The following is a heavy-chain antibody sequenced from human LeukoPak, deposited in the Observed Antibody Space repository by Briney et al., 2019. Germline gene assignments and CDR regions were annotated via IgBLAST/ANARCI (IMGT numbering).Heavy chain of an antibody. CDR3: ARGALWFGELSTGPTDYYYYMDV. D-gene: IGHD3-10*01. V-gene: IGHV1-8*02. J-gene: IGHJ6*03. CDR2: MNPNSGNT. Sequence: ASVKVSCKASGYTFTNYDIHWVRQATGQGLEWMGWMNPNSGNTGYAQKLQGRVTMTRNTSISTAYMELSSLRSEDTAVYYCARGALWFGELSTGPTDYYYYMDVWGKGTTVTISS. CDR1: GYTFTNYD.